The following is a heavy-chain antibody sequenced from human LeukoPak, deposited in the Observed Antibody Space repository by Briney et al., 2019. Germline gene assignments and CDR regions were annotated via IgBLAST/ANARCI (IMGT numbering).Heavy chain of an antibody. Sequence: SETLSLTCTVSGGSISSYYWSWIRQPPGKGLEWIGYIYYSGSTNYNPSLKSRAAISVDTSKNQFSLKLSSVTAADTAVYYCARSAGYYYYYMDVWGKGTTVTVSS. J-gene: IGHJ6*03. V-gene: IGHV4-59*01. CDR1: GGSISSYY. CDR2: IYYSGST. CDR3: ARSAGYYYYYMDV.